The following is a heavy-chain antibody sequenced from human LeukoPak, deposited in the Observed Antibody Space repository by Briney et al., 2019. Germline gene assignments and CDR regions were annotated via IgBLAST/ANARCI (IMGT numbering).Heavy chain of an antibody. CDR2: IYHSGST. J-gene: IGHJ4*02. V-gene: IGHV4-38-2*02. CDR3: ARDARIVGATTWGDY. D-gene: IGHD1-26*01. Sequence: SETLSLTCAVSGYSISIAYYWGWVRQPPGKGLEWIGTIYHSGSTYYNPSLKSRVTMSVDTSKNQFSLKLTSVTAADTAVYYCARDARIVGATTWGDYWGQGTLVIVSS. CDR1: GYSISIAYY.